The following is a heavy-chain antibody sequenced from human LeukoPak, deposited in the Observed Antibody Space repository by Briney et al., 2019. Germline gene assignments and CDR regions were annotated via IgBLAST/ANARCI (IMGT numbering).Heavy chain of an antibody. CDR1: GFTFSDYY. J-gene: IGHJ4*02. D-gene: IGHD1-26*01. CDR3: ARVGAGWERLYYFDY. V-gene: IGHV3-11*01. CDR2: ISSSGSTI. Sequence: GGSLRLSCAASGFTFSDYYMSWIRQAPGKGLEWVSYISSSGSTIYYADSMKGRFTISRDNAKSSLYLQMNSLRAEDTAVYYCARVGAGWERLYYFDYWGQGTLVTVSS.